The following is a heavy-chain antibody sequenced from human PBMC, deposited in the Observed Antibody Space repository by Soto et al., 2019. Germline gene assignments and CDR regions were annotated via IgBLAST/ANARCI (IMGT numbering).Heavy chain of an antibody. Sequence: SETLSLTCTVSGGSISSGGYYWSWIRQHPGKGLEWIGYIFYSGSAYYNPSLKSRITISVDTSKNQFSLKLSSVTAADTAVYYCARDGGRYCSSTSCYHWFDPWGQGTLVTVSS. J-gene: IGHJ5*02. CDR2: IFYSGSA. CDR1: GGSISSGGYY. V-gene: IGHV4-31*03. D-gene: IGHD2-2*01. CDR3: ARDGGRYCSSTSCYHWFDP.